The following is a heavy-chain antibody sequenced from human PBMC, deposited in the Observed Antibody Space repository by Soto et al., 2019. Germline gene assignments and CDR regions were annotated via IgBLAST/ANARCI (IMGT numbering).Heavy chain of an antibody. D-gene: IGHD2-2*01. V-gene: IGHV3-48*01. CDR1: GFTFSRYS. Sequence: EVQLVESGGGLVQPGGSLRLSCAASGFTFSRYSMNWVRQAPGKGLEWVSYISSSSNSIYYADSVKGRFTISRDNATNSLHLQMNSVRAEDTAVYCCASPVEFSTTSWIRWGEGTLVSFSS. CDR2: ISSSSNSI. J-gene: IGHJ4*02. CDR3: ASPVEFSTTSWIR.